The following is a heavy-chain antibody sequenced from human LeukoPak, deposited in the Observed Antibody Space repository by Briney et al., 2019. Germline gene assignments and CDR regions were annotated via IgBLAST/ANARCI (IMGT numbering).Heavy chain of an antibody. CDR2: VNHSGRT. V-gene: IGHV4-34*01. Sequence: SETLSLTCAVYGGSFSDYWWTWIRQSPGKGLEWIGGVNHSGRTNYNPSLKSRVTISVDRSKNQMSLKLSSVTAADTAVYYCARCLGFLIGSSWYPDAFDIWGQGTMVTVSS. CDR3: ARCLGFLIGSSWYPDAFDI. CDR1: GGSFSDYW. D-gene: IGHD6-13*01. J-gene: IGHJ3*02.